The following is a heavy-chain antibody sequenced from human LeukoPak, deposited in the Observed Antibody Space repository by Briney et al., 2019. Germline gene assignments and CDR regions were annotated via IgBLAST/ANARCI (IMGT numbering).Heavy chain of an antibody. V-gene: IGHV6-1*01. J-gene: IGHJ5*02. CDR1: GDSVSSKSAA. CDR3: ARATFQQEVNWFDP. Sequence: SQTLSLTCAISGDSVSSKSAAWNWTRQSPSRGLEWLGRTYYRSRWYNDYAVSMKSRIAINPDTSKNQFSLQLNSVTPEDTAVYYCARATFQQEVNWFDPWGQGTLVTVSS. CDR2: TYYRSRWYN. D-gene: IGHD2/OR15-2a*01.